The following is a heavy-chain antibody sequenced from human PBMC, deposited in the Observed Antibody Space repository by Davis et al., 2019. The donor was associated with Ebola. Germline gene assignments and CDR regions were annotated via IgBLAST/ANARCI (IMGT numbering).Heavy chain of an antibody. D-gene: IGHD6-6*01. J-gene: IGHJ6*02. V-gene: IGHV1-69*13. CDR3: AKASSFYSRSPYYGIDV. Sequence: AASVKVSCKASGGTFSSYAIRWVRQAPGQGLEWMGGIIPIFGTAHYAQKFQGRVTITADESTSTAYMELSRLRSEDTAVYYCAKASSFYSRSPYYGIDVLGQGTTVTVSS. CDR2: IIPIFGTA. CDR1: GGTFSSYA.